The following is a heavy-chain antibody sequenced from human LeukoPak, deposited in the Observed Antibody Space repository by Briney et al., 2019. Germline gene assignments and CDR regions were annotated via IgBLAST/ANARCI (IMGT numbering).Heavy chain of an antibody. Sequence: SETLSLTCTVSGGSISNDYWSWIRQPPGKGLEWIANIYYSGSTNYSPSLKSRVTILVDTAKSQFSLRLYSLTAADTAVYYCARQGGRSGFFDYWGQGALVTVSS. CDR3: ARQGGRSGFFDY. CDR2: IYYSGST. CDR1: GGSISNDY. D-gene: IGHD3-16*01. V-gene: IGHV4-59*08. J-gene: IGHJ4*02.